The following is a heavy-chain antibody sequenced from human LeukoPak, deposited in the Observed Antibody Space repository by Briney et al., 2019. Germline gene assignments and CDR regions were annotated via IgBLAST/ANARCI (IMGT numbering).Heavy chain of an antibody. Sequence: GESLKISCKGSGYSFNTYWIAWVRQMPGRGLEWMGIIYPGDADVKYSPSFQGQVTISADKSITTAYLQWNRLKASDTAMYYCARPDYYDSSGYTGAFDIWGRGTMVTVSS. CDR2: IYPGDADV. CDR1: GYSFNTYW. J-gene: IGHJ3*02. CDR3: ARPDYYDSSGYTGAFDI. D-gene: IGHD3-22*01. V-gene: IGHV5-51*01.